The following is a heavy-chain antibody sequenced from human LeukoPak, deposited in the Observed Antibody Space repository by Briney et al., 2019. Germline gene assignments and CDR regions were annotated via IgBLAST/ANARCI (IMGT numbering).Heavy chain of an antibody. D-gene: IGHD5-18*01. Sequence: SVKVSCKASGYTFTSYDISWVRQAPGQGLEWMGGIIPIFGTANYAQKFQGRVTITADESTSTAYMELSSLRSEDTAVYYCARGLLLDSYGHISFDYWGQGTLVTVSS. V-gene: IGHV1-69*13. CDR2: IIPIFGTA. J-gene: IGHJ4*02. CDR3: ARGLLLDSYGHISFDY. CDR1: GYTFTSYD.